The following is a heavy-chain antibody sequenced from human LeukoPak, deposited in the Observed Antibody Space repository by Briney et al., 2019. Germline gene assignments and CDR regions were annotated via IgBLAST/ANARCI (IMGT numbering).Heavy chain of an antibody. V-gene: IGHV3-66*01. Sequence: GGSLRLSCAVSGFSVNNHYISWVRQAPGKGLEWVSVIYSGGSTYYADSVKGRFTISRDNSKDTVYLQMYSLRAEDTAVYYCARGRLGPTGGEWGQGTLVTVSS. CDR2: IYSGGST. D-gene: IGHD1-26*01. CDR3: ARGRLGPTGGE. J-gene: IGHJ4*02. CDR1: GFSVNNHY.